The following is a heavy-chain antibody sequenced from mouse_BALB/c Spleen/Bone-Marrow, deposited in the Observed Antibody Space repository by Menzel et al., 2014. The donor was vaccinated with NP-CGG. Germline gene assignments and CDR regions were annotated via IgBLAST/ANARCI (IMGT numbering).Heavy chain of an antibody. D-gene: IGHD3-1*01. V-gene: IGHV3-8*02. J-gene: IGHJ4*01. Sequence: DVHLVESGPSLVQPSQTLSLTCSVTGDSITSGYWNWIRKVPGNKLEYMGYISNSGSTYYNPSLKSRISITRDTSKNLYYLQLNSVTTKDTATYYCARSGSSGYHYYAMDYWGQGTSVTVSS. CDR2: ISNSGST. CDR3: ARSGSSGYHYYAMDY. CDR1: GDSITSGY.